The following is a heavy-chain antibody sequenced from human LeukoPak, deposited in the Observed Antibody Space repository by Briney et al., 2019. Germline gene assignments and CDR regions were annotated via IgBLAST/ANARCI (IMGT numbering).Heavy chain of an antibody. CDR3: ATDAHIVVVPAALYYYYGMDV. V-gene: IGHV3-15*01. D-gene: IGHD2-2*01. Sequence: PGRSLRLFCASSVFTFSNAWLSWVRQAPAKGLEWVGGIKSKTDGGTTDYDAQVKGNLTISRHDSKNKLYLQMNSLKTEDTAVYYSATDAHIVVVPAALYYYYGMDVWGKGTTVSVSS. CDR1: VFTFSNAW. J-gene: IGHJ6*04. CDR2: IKSKTDGGTT.